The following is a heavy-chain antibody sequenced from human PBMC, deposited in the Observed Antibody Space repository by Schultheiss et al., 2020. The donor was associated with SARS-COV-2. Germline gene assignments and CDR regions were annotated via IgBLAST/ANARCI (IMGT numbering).Heavy chain of an antibody. CDR1: GGSFSGYY. V-gene: IGHV4-34*01. CDR2: INHSGST. D-gene: IGHD3-16*01. J-gene: IGHJ4*02. Sequence: SETLSLTCAVYGGSFSGYYWSWIRQPPGKGLEWIGEINHSGSTNYNPSLKSRVTISVDTSKNQFSLKLSSVTAADTAVYYCARQGERVLGYWGQGTLVTVSS. CDR3: ARQGERVLGY.